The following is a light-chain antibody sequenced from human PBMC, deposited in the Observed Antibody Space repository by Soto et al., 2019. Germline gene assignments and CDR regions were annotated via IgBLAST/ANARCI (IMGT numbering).Light chain of an antibody. CDR1: SSDVGGYNY. Sequence: QSALTQPASVSGSPGQSITISCTGTSSDVGGYNYVSWYQHHPSKAPKLMIYDVSNRPSGVSNRFSGSKSGNTASLTISGLQAEDEADYYCSSYTSSSTPVVFGGGTKLTVL. CDR2: DVS. V-gene: IGLV2-14*03. CDR3: SSYTSSSTPVV. J-gene: IGLJ2*01.